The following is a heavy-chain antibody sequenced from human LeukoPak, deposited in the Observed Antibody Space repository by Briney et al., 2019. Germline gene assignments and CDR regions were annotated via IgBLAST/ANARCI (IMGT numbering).Heavy chain of an antibody. D-gene: IGHD3-10*01. V-gene: IGHV3-13*05. J-gene: IGHJ6*04. CDR1: GFTFSSYD. Sequence: GGSLRLSCAASGFTFSSYDMHWVRQATGKGLEWVSAIGTAGDPYYPGSVKGRFTISRENAKNSLYLQMNSLGAGDTAVYYCARGNYYGSGSYSNYYYYGMDVWGKGTTVTVSS. CDR2: IGTAGDP. CDR3: ARGNYYGSGSYSNYYYYGMDV.